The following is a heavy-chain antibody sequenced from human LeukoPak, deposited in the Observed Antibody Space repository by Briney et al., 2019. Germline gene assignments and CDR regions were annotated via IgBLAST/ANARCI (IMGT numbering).Heavy chain of an antibody. D-gene: IGHD3-3*01. CDR3: ARRGYYDFWSGYYEEYDY. CDR1: GGSISSSSYY. V-gene: IGHV4-39*01. J-gene: IGHJ4*02. Sequence: SETLSLTCTVSGGSISSSSYYWGWIRQPPGKGLEWIGSIYYSRSTYYNPSLKSRVTISVDTSKNQFSLKLSSVTAADTAVYYCARRGYYDFWSGYYEEYDYWGQGTLVTVSS. CDR2: IYYSRST.